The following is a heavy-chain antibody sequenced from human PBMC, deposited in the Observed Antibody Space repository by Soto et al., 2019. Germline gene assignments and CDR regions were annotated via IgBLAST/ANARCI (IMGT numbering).Heavy chain of an antibody. J-gene: IGHJ4*02. V-gene: IGHV3-74*01. D-gene: IGHD3-16*01. Sequence: EVQLVESGGGLVQPGGSLRLSCAASGFTFSSYWMHWVRQAPGKGLVWVSHINLDGSITAHADSVKGRFTTSRDNAKNTLYLQMNDLRAEDRAVYYCARGRGGGFDFWGQGTLVTVSS. CDR2: INLDGSIT. CDR3: ARGRGGGFDF. CDR1: GFTFSSYW.